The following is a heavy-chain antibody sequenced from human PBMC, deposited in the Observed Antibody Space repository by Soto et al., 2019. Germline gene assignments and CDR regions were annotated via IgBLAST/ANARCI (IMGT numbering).Heavy chain of an antibody. D-gene: IGHD4-4*01. Sequence: GGSLRLSCSPSGFNMSHYTMHWVRQAPGKXLEWVAVISYDGTKSYTADSVKGRFSISRDNSKKTLSLQMNSLRPDDTAVYYCARDRGVDYSRDWRDYYYFYGLDVWGQGTAVTVSS. J-gene: IGHJ6*02. V-gene: IGHV3-30*04. CDR3: ARDRGVDYSRDWRDYYYFYGLDV. CDR2: ISYDGTKS. CDR1: GFNMSHYT.